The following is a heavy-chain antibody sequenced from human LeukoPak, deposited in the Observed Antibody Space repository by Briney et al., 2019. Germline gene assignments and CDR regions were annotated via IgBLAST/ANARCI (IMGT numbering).Heavy chain of an antibody. CDR1: GFTFSNYA. CDR3: AKDIRSSWYYFQD. Sequence: GGSLRLSCAASGFTFSNYAMTWVRQAPGKGLEWVSTISGSGDRTYYADSVKGRFTISRDSSKNTLYVQMNSLRAEDTAVYYCAKDIRSSWYYFQDWGQGTLVTVSS. V-gene: IGHV3-23*01. CDR2: ISGSGDRT. D-gene: IGHD6-13*01. J-gene: IGHJ1*01.